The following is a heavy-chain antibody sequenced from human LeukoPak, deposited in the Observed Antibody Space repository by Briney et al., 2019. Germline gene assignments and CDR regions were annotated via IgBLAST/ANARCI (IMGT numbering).Heavy chain of an antibody. CDR2: IYHSGST. Sequence: SETLSLTCAVPGYSISSGYYWGWIRQPPGKGLEWIGSIYHSGSTYYNPSLKSRVTISVDTSKNQFSLKLSSVTAADTAVYYCARGGYCSSTSCYRGPPDYWGQGTLVTVSS. D-gene: IGHD2-2*01. CDR1: GYSISSGYY. CDR3: ARGGYCSSTSCYRGPPDY. J-gene: IGHJ4*02. V-gene: IGHV4-38-2*01.